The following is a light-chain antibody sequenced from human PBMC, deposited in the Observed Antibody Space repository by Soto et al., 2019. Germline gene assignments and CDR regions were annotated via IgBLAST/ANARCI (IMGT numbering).Light chain of an antibody. V-gene: IGKV3-15*01. CDR3: QQYNNWPLT. CDR1: QSVSSD. J-gene: IGKJ4*01. Sequence: EIVMTQSPATLSVSPGERTNISCRASQSVSSDLAWYQQKPGQAPRLLIYGASTRATGIPVRFSGSGSGTEFTLTISSLQSEDFAVYFCQQYNNWPLTFGGGTKVDIK. CDR2: GAS.